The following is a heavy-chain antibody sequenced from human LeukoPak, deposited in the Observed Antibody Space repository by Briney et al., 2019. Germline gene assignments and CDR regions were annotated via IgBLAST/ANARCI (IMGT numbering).Heavy chain of an antibody. CDR2: ISYDGSNK. V-gene: IGHV3-30*04. Sequence: GRSLRLSCAASGFTFSSYAMHWLRQAPGKGVEGVAVISYDGSNKYYADSVKGRFTISRDNSKNTLYLQMNSLRAEDTAVYYCASMWELLDYWGQGTLVTVSS. J-gene: IGHJ4*02. CDR3: ASMWELLDY. D-gene: IGHD1-26*01. CDR1: GFTFSSYA.